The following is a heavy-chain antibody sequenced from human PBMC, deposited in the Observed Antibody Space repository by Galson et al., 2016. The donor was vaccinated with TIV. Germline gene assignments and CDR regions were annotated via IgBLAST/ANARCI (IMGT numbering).Heavy chain of an antibody. CDR2: INVRNGYT. Sequence: SVKVSCKASGYSFTAFTMHWVRQAPGQRLEWMGWINVRNGYTKYSENLQARVTITRDSSATTAYMELGSLKTEDTAVYYCAREADYGSGSHFYYYNGMDVWGQGTTVTVSS. V-gene: IGHV1-3*01. CDR3: AREADYGSGSHFYYYNGMDV. CDR1: GYSFTAFT. D-gene: IGHD3-16*01. J-gene: IGHJ6*02.